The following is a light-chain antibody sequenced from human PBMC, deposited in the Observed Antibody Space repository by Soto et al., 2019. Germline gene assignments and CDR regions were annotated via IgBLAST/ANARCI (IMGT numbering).Light chain of an antibody. J-gene: IGKJ1*01. V-gene: IGKV1-8*01. Sequence: AVLLTQSPSSFSASTGDRATITCRASQDIHNYLAWYQQVPGKAPKLLLYAASILQTGVPSRFSGSGSWTDFTLTIDGPQSEDFATYFCQHYYNYPWTFGQGTTVE. CDR2: AAS. CDR1: QDIHNY. CDR3: QHYYNYPWT.